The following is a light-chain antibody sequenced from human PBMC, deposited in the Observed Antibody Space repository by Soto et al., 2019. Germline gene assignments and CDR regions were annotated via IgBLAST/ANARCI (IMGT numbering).Light chain of an antibody. CDR1: QSVSSSY. Sequence: EIVLTQSPGTLSLSPGERATLSCRASQSVSSSYLAWYQQKPGQAPRLLIYGASSRATGIPERFSGSGSGTDFTLTISRLEPEDFAVYYCQQYGRSLFTFGPGTKVDIK. V-gene: IGKV3-20*01. CDR2: GAS. J-gene: IGKJ3*01. CDR3: QQYGRSLFT.